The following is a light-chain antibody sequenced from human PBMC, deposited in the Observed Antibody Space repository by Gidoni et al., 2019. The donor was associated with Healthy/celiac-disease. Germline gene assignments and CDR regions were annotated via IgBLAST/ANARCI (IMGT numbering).Light chain of an antibody. CDR2: KAS. CDR1: QSISTW. V-gene: IGKV1-5*03. J-gene: IGKJ4*01. CDR3: QQYNSYSFT. Sequence: DIQMTQSPSTLSASVGDRVTITCRASQSISTWLAWYQQKPGKAPKLLIHKASSLQSGVPSRFSGSGSGTEFTLTTSSLQPDDFATYYCQQYNSYSFTFGGXTKVEIK.